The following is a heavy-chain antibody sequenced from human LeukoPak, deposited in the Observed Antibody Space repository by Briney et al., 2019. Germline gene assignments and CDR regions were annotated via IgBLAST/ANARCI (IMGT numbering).Heavy chain of an antibody. Sequence: GSLKLSCAASGFTFSNYDMNWVRQAPGKGLEWIGSIYYRGNTYYNPSLKSRITISVDTSKNEFSLKVNSVTAADTAVYFCARLIEGAPADHWGQGTLVTVSS. V-gene: IGHV4-59*05. CDR1: GFTFSNYD. CDR2: IYYRGNT. D-gene: IGHD1-26*01. J-gene: IGHJ4*02. CDR3: ARLIEGAPADH.